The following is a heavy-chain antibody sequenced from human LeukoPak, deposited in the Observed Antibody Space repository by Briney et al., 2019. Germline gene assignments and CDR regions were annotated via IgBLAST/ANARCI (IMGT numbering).Heavy chain of an antibody. Sequence: SVKVSCKASGGTFISYAISWVRQAPGQGLERMGGIIPIFGTANYAQKFQGRVTITADESTSTAYMELSSLRSEDTAVYYCARGSPISYGIYDYWGQGTLVTVSS. CDR3: ARGSPISYGIYDY. J-gene: IGHJ4*02. CDR2: IIPIFGTA. D-gene: IGHD5-18*01. V-gene: IGHV1-69*13. CDR1: GGTFISYA.